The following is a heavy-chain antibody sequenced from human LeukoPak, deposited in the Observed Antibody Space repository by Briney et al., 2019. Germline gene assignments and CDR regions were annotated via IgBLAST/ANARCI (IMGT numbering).Heavy chain of an antibody. D-gene: IGHD1-26*01. CDR1: GGSISSYY. V-gene: IGHV4-59*04. CDR3: ARDSEL. CDR2: IDHSGSA. J-gene: IGHJ4*02. Sequence: SETLSLTCTVSGGSISSYYWSGIRRPPGKGLEWTGSIDHSGSAYYNPSLKSRITISVDTSKNQFSLKLSSVTAADTAVYYCARDSELRGQGTLVTVSS.